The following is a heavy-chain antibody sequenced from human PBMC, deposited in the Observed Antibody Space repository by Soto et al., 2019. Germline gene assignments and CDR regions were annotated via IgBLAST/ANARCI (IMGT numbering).Heavy chain of an antibody. V-gene: IGHV3-30*18. Sequence: QVQLVESGGGVVQPGRSLRLSCAASGFTFSSYGMHWVRQAPGKGLEWVAVISYDGSNKYYADSVKGRFTISRDNSKNTLYLQMNSLRAEDTAVYYCAKERAYSSGLGGYWGQGTLVTVSS. D-gene: IGHD6-19*01. CDR1: GFTFSSYG. J-gene: IGHJ4*02. CDR3: AKERAYSSGLGGY. CDR2: ISYDGSNK.